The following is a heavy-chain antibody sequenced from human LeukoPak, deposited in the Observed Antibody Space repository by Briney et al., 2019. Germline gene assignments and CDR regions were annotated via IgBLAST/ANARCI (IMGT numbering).Heavy chain of an antibody. CDR1: GFTFDDYA. CDR2: ISWNSGSI. CDR3: AKDAHVLLWFGSMDV. V-gene: IGHV3-9*01. J-gene: IGHJ6*03. Sequence: GGSLRLSCAASGFTFDDYAMHWVRQAPGKGLEWVSGISWNSGSIGYADSVKGRFTTSRDNAKNSLYLQMNSLRAEDTALYYCAKDAHVLLWFGSMDVWGKGTTVTVSS. D-gene: IGHD3-10*01.